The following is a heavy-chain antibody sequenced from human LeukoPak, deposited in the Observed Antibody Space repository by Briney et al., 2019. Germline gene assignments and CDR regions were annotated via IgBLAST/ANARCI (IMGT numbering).Heavy chain of an antibody. Sequence: ASVTVSCKASGGTFSSYAISWVRQAPGQGLEWMGGIIPIFGTANYAQKFQGRVTITADKSTSTAYMELSSLRSEDTAVYYCARAPTLYYDSSGYSPLPFDYWGQGTLVTVSS. CDR2: IIPIFGTA. D-gene: IGHD3-22*01. CDR1: GGTFSSYA. V-gene: IGHV1-69*06. J-gene: IGHJ4*02. CDR3: ARAPTLYYDSSGYSPLPFDY.